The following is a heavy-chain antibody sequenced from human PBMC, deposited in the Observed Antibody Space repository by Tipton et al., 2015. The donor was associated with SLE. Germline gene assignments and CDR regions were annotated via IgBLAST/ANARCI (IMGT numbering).Heavy chain of an antibody. Sequence: GLVKPSQTLSLTCAISGDSVSTNSAAWTWIRQSPSRGLEWLGRTYYRSKWYSDYAVSVKSRITINPDTSKNQFSLQLNSVTPEDTAVYYCARGFLCDGFQVWGQGTLVTVSS. CDR1: GDSVSTNSAA. CDR2: TYYRSKWYS. V-gene: IGHV6-1*01. J-gene: IGHJ1*01. CDR3: ARGFLCDGFQV. D-gene: IGHD2-2*01.